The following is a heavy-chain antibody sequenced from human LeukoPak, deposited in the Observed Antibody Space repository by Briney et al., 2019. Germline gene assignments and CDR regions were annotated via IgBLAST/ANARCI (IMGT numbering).Heavy chain of an antibody. CDR1: GFTFSSYW. V-gene: IGHV3-23*01. CDR2: ISGSGGST. CDR3: AKPGAPRERFGGVIVNAYDY. J-gene: IGHJ4*02. D-gene: IGHD3-16*02. Sequence: PGGSLRLSCAASGFTFSSYWMSWVRQAPGKGLEWVSAISGSGGSTYYADSVKGRFTISRDNSKNTLYLQMNSLRAEDTAVYYCAKPGAPRERFGGVIVNAYDYWGQGTLVTVSS.